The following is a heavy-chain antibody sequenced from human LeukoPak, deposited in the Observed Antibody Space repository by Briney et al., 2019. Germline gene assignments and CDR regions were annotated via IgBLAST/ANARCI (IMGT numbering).Heavy chain of an antibody. V-gene: IGHV7-4-1*02. Sequence: VASVKVSCKTSGYTFTRYALNWVRQAPGQGLEWMEWINTNTANPTYAQGFTGRFVFSLDTSVSTAYLQITSLKAEDTAVYYCAREVRDGYNNFDYWGQGTLVTVSS. J-gene: IGHJ4*02. CDR3: AREVRDGYNNFDY. CDR1: GYTFTRYA. D-gene: IGHD5-24*01. CDR2: INTNTANP.